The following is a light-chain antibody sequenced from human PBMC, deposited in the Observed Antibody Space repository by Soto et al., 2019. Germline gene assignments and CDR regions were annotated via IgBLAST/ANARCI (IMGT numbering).Light chain of an antibody. Sequence: AIQMTQSPSSLSASVGDRVTITCRASQGIRHYLGWYQQKPGKAPKLLIYAASSLQTGVQSRFSGSGSRTDFTLTISSLQPEDFATYYCLQDYNYPLTFGGGTKVEIK. CDR1: QGIRHY. J-gene: IGKJ4*01. V-gene: IGKV1-6*01. CDR2: AAS. CDR3: LQDYNYPLT.